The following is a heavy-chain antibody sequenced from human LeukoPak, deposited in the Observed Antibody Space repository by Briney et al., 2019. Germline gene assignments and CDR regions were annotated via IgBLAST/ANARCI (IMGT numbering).Heavy chain of an antibody. D-gene: IGHD1-26*01. J-gene: IGHJ6*03. CDR3: ARLNSGSYYYYNYYYMDV. V-gene: IGHV3-23*01. CDR1: GFTFSSYA. Sequence: RPGGSLRLSCAASGFTFSSYAMSWVRQAPGKGLEWVSAISGSGGSTYYADSVKGRFTISRDNSKNTLYLQMNSLRAEDTAVYYCARLNSGSYYYYNYYYMDVWGKGTTVTVSS. CDR2: ISGSGGST.